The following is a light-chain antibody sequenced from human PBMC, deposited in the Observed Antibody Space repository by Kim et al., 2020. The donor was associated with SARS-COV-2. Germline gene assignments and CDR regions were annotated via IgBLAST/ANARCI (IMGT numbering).Light chain of an antibody. CDR3: QSYNKDNVL. CDR2: EDD. V-gene: IGLV6-57*03. CDR1: IGGFEEDY. J-gene: IGLJ2*01. Sequence: GKTFTTSGTPSIGGFEEDYGQWYQQRPGGVPTTVIYEDDQRPSGVFDRFSGSIDNSSNSASLPISGLRTEDEADYYCQSYNKDNVLFGGGTQLTVL.